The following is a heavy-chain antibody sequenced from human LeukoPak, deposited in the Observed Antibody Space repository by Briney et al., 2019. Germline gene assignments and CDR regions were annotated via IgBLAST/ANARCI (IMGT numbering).Heavy chain of an antibody. D-gene: IGHD3-22*01. V-gene: IGHV3-30*18. Sequence: PGGSLRLSCAAPGFTFSSYGMHWVRQAPGKGLEWVAVISYDGSNKYYADSVKGRFTISRDNSKNTLYLQMNSLRAEDTAVYYCAKEALDYYDRYFDYWGQGTLVTVSS. CDR2: ISYDGSNK. J-gene: IGHJ4*02. CDR3: AKEALDYYDRYFDY. CDR1: GFTFSSYG.